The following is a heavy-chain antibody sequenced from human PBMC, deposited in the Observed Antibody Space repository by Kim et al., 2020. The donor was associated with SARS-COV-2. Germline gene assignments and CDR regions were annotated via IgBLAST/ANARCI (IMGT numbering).Heavy chain of an antibody. D-gene: IGHD2-2*01. V-gene: IGHV3-30*18. CDR2: ISYDGSNK. Sequence: GGSLRLSCAASGFTFSSYGMHWVRQAPGKGLEWVAVISYDGSNKYYADSVKGRFTISRDNSKNTLYLQMNSLRAEDTAVYYCAKDRDSSTLLGYYYYYYGMDVWGQGTTVTVSS. CDR3: AKDRDSSTLLGYYYYYYGMDV. J-gene: IGHJ6*02. CDR1: GFTFSSYG.